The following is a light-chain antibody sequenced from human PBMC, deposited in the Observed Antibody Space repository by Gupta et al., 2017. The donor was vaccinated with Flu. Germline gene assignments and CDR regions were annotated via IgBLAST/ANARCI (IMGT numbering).Light chain of an antibody. Sequence: QSSLPYPLSPSGSPAQSATNSSTVTSSDVGGYVYVSWYQQDPGKDPNVMVNEVSNRPAGVRYRFSGSKSGNSASMTVSELEAEDEDDYYCSEYAGNASVFGGGTKVTVL. CDR2: EVS. CDR1: SSDVGGYVY. J-gene: IGLJ1*01. V-gene: IGLV2-8*01. CDR3: SEYAGNASV.